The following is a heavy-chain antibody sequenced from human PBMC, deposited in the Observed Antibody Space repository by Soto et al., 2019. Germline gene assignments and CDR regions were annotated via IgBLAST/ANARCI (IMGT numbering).Heavy chain of an antibody. V-gene: IGHV4-39*01. CDR1: GGSISSSSYY. CDR2: IYYSGST. CDR3: ARLTGHSGSYLYY. Sequence: PSETLSLTCTVSGGSISSSSYYWGWIRQPPGKGLERIGSIYYSGSTYYNPSLKSRVTISVDTSKNQFSLKLSSVTAADTAVYYCARLTGHSGSYLYYWGQGTLVTVSS. D-gene: IGHD1-26*01. J-gene: IGHJ4*02.